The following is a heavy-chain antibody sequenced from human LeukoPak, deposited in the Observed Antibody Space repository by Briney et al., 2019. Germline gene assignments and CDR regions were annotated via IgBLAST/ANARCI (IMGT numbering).Heavy chain of an antibody. CDR2: ISYDGSNK. V-gene: IGHV3-30-3*01. J-gene: IGHJ6*02. Sequence: GGSLRLSCAASGFTFSIHAMHWVRQAPGKGLEWVAVISYDGSNKYYADSVKGRFTLSRDNSKSTLYLQMNGLRAEDTALYFCARDLPMTTVWSFGPGPRNHYYYYGMDVWGQGTTVTVSS. CDR1: GFTFSIHA. CDR3: ARDLPMTTVWSFGPGPRNHYYYYGMDV. D-gene: IGHD4-17*01.